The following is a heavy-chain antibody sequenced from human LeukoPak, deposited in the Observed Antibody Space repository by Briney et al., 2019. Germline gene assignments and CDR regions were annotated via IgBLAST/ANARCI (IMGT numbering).Heavy chain of an antibody. CDR1: GFTFSSYW. J-gene: IGHJ4*02. CDR3: ARVRILTGYYIPAFDY. D-gene: IGHD3-9*01. CDR2: IKQDGSEK. Sequence: GGSLRLSCAASGFTFSSYWMSWVRQAPGKGLEWVANIKQDGSEKYYVDSVKGRFTISRDNAKNSLYLQMNSLRAEDTAVYYCARVRILTGYYIPAFDYWGQGTPVTVSS. V-gene: IGHV3-7*03.